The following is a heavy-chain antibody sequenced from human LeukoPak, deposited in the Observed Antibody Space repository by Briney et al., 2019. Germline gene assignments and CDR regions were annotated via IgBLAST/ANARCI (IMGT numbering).Heavy chain of an antibody. Sequence: SETLSLTCAVYGGSFSGYYWSWIRQPPGKGLEWIGEINHSGNTNYNPSLKSRVTISVDTSKNQFSLKLSSVTAADTAVYYCARHLYYYYGMDVWGHGTTVTVSS. J-gene: IGHJ6*02. CDR2: INHSGNT. CDR1: GGSFSGYY. V-gene: IGHV4-34*01. CDR3: ARHLYYYYGMDV.